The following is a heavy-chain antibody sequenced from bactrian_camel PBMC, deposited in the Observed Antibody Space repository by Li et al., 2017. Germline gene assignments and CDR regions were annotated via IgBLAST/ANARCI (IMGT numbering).Heavy chain of an antibody. Sequence: HVQLVESGGGLVEPGGSLRLSCTTSGFAFGNFALAWFRQAPGKEREGVAVLDSVGSINYADSVKGRFTISKDNARNTLYLQMNSLKPEDTATYYCAIGLHLEIMGSWADADFEYWGQGTQVTVS. V-gene: IGHV3S55*01. D-gene: IGHD1*01. CDR3: AIGLHLEIMGSWADADFEY. CDR2: LDSVGSI. J-gene: IGHJ4*01. CDR1: GFAFGNFA.